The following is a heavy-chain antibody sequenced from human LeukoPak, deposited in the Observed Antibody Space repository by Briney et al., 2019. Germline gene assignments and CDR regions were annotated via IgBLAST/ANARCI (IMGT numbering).Heavy chain of an antibody. CDR3: AEDSGIAVAGTLRAFDI. D-gene: IGHD6-19*01. J-gene: IGHJ3*02. CDR1: GFTFSSYG. V-gene: IGHV3-30*18. CDR2: ISYDGSNK. Sequence: GGSLRPSCAASGFTFSSYGMHWVRQAPGKGLEWVAVISYDGSNKYFADSVKGRFTISRDNSKNTLYLQMNSLRAEDTAVYYCAEDSGIAVAGTLRAFDIWGQGTMVTVSS.